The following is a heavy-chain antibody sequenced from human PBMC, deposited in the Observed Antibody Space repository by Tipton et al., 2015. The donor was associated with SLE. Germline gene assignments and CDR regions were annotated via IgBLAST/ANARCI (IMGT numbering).Heavy chain of an antibody. D-gene: IGHD1-26*01. Sequence: LRLSCTVSGGSISGYYWGWVRQPAGKGLEWIGRIYTSASTIYNPSLKSRVTLSSDTPKNQFSLRVRSVTAADTAVYYCARGGGSYYDYWGQGTLVTVSS. CDR2: IYTSAST. CDR1: GGSISGYY. J-gene: IGHJ4*02. CDR3: ARGGGSYYDY. V-gene: IGHV4-4*07.